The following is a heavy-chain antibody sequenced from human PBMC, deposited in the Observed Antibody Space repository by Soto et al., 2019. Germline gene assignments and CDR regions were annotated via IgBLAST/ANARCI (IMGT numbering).Heavy chain of an antibody. V-gene: IGHV4-30-2*01. CDR1: NGSISSGGYS. Sequence: SETLSLTCTLSNGSISSGGYSWIWIRQTPGKGLEWIGYIYPTGKTYYNPSLKNRATLSIDTSQNQFSLQLTSVTAADTAVYYCARAPPGPAPRWGVWGHGTTVTVSS. D-gene: IGHD3-16*01. CDR2: IYPTGKT. CDR3: ARAPPGPAPRWGV. J-gene: IGHJ6*02.